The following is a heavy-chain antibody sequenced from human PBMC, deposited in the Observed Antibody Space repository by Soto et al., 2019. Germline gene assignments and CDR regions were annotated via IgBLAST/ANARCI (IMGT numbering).Heavy chain of an antibody. D-gene: IGHD2-21*02. CDR2: MNPNSGNT. J-gene: IGHJ6*02. CDR1: GYTFTSYD. V-gene: IGHV1-8*02. Sequence: GASVKVSCKASGYTFTSYDINWVRQAAGQGLEYLGWMNPNSGNTGYVQKFQGRVTLTRNTSISTAYMELSSLTSEDTAVYYCAREGDVPYYYYGMDVWGQGTTVTVSS. CDR3: AREGDVPYYYYGMDV.